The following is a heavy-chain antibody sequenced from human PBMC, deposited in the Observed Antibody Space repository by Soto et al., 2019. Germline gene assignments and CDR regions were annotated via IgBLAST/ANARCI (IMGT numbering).Heavy chain of an antibody. V-gene: IGHV3-23*01. D-gene: IGHD3-9*01. Sequence: VQLLESGGGLVQPGGSLRLSCAASGFTFSNYAMSWVRQAPGKGLEWVSGMSNSGSRTYYADSVKGRFIISRDNSKNTLYLQMNSLRPEDTAVYYCAKAYFDIFTGYFGDYWGQGTMVSVSS. CDR2: MSNSGSRT. J-gene: IGHJ4*02. CDR3: AKAYFDIFTGYFGDY. CDR1: GFTFSNYA.